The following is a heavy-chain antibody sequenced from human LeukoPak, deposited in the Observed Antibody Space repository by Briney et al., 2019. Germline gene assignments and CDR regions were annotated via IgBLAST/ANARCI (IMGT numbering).Heavy chain of an antibody. CDR2: IYYSGST. Sequence: SETLSLTCTVSGGSISSYYWSWIRQPPGKGLEWIGYIYYSGSTNYNPSLKSRVTISVDTSKNQFSLKVRSVTAADTAVYYCARDYYDSSGYYYYWGQGTLVTVSS. CDR1: GGSISSYY. J-gene: IGHJ4*02. CDR3: ARDYYDSSGYYYY. V-gene: IGHV4-59*12. D-gene: IGHD3-22*01.